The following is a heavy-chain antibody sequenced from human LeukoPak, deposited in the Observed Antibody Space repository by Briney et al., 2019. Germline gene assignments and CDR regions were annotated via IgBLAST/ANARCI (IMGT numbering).Heavy chain of an antibody. CDR1: GGSFRGYY. CDR2: INHSGST. CDR3: ARSYRDVWSGYWWFDP. D-gene: IGHD3-3*01. Sequence: SETLSLTCAVYGGSFRGYYWSWIRQPPGKGLEWIGEINHSGSTNYNPSLKSRVTISVDTSKNRFSLKLSSVTAADTAVYYCARSYRDVWSGYWWFDPWGQGTLVTVSS. J-gene: IGHJ5*02. V-gene: IGHV4-34*01.